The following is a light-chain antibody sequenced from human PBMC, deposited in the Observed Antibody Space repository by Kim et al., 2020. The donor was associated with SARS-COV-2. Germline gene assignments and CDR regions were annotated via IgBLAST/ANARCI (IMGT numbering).Light chain of an antibody. Sequence: SASGGDRVTITCRASENSGSWLAWYQQKPGKAPSLLIYSTSTLHSGVPSRFSGSGSGTDFTLTVSSLQPEDSAVYYCQQLNGFPLTFGGGTKLEI. CDR3: QQLNGFPLT. V-gene: IGKV1-12*01. CDR1: ENSGSW. J-gene: IGKJ4*01. CDR2: STS.